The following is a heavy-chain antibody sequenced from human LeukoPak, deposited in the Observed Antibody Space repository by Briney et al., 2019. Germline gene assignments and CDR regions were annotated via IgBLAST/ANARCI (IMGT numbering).Heavy chain of an antibody. CDR3: ARDYSGGASDY. CDR1: GFTFSSYG. D-gene: IGHD1-26*01. J-gene: IGHJ4*02. Sequence: PARSLRLSCAASGFTFSSYGIHWVRQPPSKGLVWVSRINNDGSTTIYADSVKGRFTISRDNAKNTLYLQMNSLRAEDTAVYYCARDYSGGASDYWGQGTLVTVSS. CDR2: INNDGSTT. V-gene: IGHV3-74*01.